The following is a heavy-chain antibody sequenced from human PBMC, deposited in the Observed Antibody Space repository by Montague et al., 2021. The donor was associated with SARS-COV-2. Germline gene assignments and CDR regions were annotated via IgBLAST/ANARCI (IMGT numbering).Heavy chain of an antibody. CDR1: GGSFSGYS. D-gene: IGHD3-22*01. Sequence: TLSLTCAVYGGSFSGYSWNWIRQPPGKGLEWIGEINHGGSTNYNPSLKSRVTISVDTSKNQFSLKMSSVTAADTAVYYCARSPEPMIILIITSLNWYFDLWGRGTLVTVSS. V-gene: IGHV4-34*09. J-gene: IGHJ2*01. CDR2: INHGGST. CDR3: ARSPEPMIILIITSLNWYFDL.